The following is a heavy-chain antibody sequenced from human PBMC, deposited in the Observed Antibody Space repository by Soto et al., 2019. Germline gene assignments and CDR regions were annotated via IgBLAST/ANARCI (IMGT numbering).Heavy chain of an antibody. CDR3: AKPRSGSYYYYYYGMDV. CDR2: ISGSGGST. J-gene: IGHJ6*02. Sequence: PGGSLRLSCAASGFTFSSYAMSWVRQAPGKGLEWVSAISGSGGSTYYADSVKGRFTISRDNSKNTLYLQMNSLRAEDTAVYYCAKPRSGSYYYYYYGMDVWGQGTTVTVSS. CDR1: GFTFSSYA. V-gene: IGHV3-23*01. D-gene: IGHD3-10*01.